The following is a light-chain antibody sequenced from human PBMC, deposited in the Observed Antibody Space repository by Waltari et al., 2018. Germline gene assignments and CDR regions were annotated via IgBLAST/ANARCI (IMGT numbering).Light chain of an antibody. CDR3: SSYTSSSTQV. J-gene: IGLJ3*02. V-gene: IGLV2-14*03. CDR2: DVN. Sequence: QSALTQPASVSGSPGQSITISCTGTSSDVGGYNYVSWYQQYPGKAPQPRIYDVNNRPSGVSNRFSGSKSGNTASLTISGLQAEDEADYYCSSYTSSSTQVFGGGTKLTVL. CDR1: SSDVGGYNY.